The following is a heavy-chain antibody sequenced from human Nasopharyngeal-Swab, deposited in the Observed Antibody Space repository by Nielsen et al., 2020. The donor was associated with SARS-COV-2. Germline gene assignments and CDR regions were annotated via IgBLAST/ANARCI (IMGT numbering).Heavy chain of an antibody. D-gene: IGHD5-18*01. Sequence: ASVKVSCKVSGYTLTELSMHWVRQAPGQGLEWMGTINPSGGSTGYAQKFRDRVTVTRDTSTSTVYMELRSLTSEDTAAYYCARGYNYACLYWGQGTLVTVSS. CDR3: ARGYNYACLY. CDR1: GYTLTELS. V-gene: IGHV1-46*01. J-gene: IGHJ4*02. CDR2: INPSGGST.